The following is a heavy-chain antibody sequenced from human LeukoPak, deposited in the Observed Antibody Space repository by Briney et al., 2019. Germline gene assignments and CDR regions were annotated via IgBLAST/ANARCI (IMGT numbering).Heavy chain of an antibody. Sequence: GASVKVSCKASGYTFTSYAMNWVRQAPGQGLEWMGWINTNTGNPTYAQGFTGRFVFSLDTSVSTAYLQISSLKAEDTAVYYCARALRYPGSYLGWFDPWGRGTLVTVSS. D-gene: IGHD3-10*01. V-gene: IGHV7-4-1*02. CDR2: INTNTGNP. CDR1: GYTFTSYA. J-gene: IGHJ5*02. CDR3: ARALRYPGSYLGWFDP.